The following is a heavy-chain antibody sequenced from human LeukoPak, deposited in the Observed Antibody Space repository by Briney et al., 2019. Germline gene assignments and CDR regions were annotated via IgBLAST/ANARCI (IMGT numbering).Heavy chain of an antibody. J-gene: IGHJ4*02. V-gene: IGHV4-34*01. Sequence: NPSETLSLTCAVYGGSFSGYSWSWIRQPPGKGLGWIGEINHSGGTNYNPSLKSRVTIFVDTSKNQFSLKLSSVTAADTAVYYCARHPPGIAAAGQFDYWGQGTLVTVSS. CDR2: INHSGGT. CDR3: ARHPPGIAAAGQFDY. CDR1: GGSFSGYS. D-gene: IGHD6-13*01.